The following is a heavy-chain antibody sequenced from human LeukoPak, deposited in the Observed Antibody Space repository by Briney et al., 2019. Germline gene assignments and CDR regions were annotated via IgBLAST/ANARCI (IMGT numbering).Heavy chain of an antibody. Sequence: ASVKVSCKASGYTFTSYAMNWVRQAPGQGLEWMGWINTNTGNPTYAQGFTGRFVLSLDTSVSTAYLQISSLKAEDTAVYYCARGPYLGDSSGWSDYWGQGTLVTVSS. J-gene: IGHJ4*02. V-gene: IGHV7-4-1*02. D-gene: IGHD6-19*01. CDR3: ARGPYLGDSSGWSDY. CDR2: INTNTGNP. CDR1: GYTFTSYA.